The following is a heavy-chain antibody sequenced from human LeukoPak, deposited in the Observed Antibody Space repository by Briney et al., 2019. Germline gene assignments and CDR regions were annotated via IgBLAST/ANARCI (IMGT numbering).Heavy chain of an antibody. J-gene: IGHJ4*02. CDR1: GSTVSSNY. CDR3: AKDIGYTYGHGFDY. Sequence: PGESLRLSCAASGSTVSSNYMSWVRQAPGKGLEWVSVIYSGGSTYYADSVKGRFTISRDNSKNTLYLQMNSLRAEDTAVYYCAKDIGYTYGHGFDYWGQGILVTVSS. CDR2: IYSGGST. V-gene: IGHV3-66*01. D-gene: IGHD5-18*01.